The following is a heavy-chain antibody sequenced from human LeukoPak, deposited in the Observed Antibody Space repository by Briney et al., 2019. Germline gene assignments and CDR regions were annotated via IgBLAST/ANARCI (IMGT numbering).Heavy chain of an antibody. CDR2: INHSGST. D-gene: IGHD3-9*01. CDR1: GGSFSGYY. V-gene: IGHV4-34*01. CDR3: ARERPSYYDILAGYYPRSLPYYFDY. Sequence: PSETLSLTCAVYGGSFSGYYWSWIRQPPGKGLEWIGEINHSGSTNYNPSLKSRVTISVDTSKNQFSLKLSSVTAADTAVYYCARERPSYYDILAGYYPRSLPYYFDYWGQGTLVTVSS. J-gene: IGHJ4*02.